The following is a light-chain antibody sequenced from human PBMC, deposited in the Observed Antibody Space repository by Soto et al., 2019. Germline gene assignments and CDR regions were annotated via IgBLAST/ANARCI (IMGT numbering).Light chain of an antibody. V-gene: IGKV2-28*01. CDR2: AAS. J-gene: IGKJ4*01. CDR1: HSLLHNNGYNY. Sequence: DIVMTQSPLSLPVTPGEPASMCFGSNHSLLHNNGYNYLDWYMQKPGQSPQLLIYAASSLQSGVPSRFSGSGSGTDFTLTISSLQPEDFATYYCQQSYSTPLTFGGGTKV. CDR3: QQSYSTPLT.